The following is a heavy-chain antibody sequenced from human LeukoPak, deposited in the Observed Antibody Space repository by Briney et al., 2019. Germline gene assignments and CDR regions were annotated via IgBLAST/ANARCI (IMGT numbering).Heavy chain of an antibody. D-gene: IGHD2-2*01. CDR1: GGSFSGHY. CDR3: ARVELGYCSSTSCYSLHYYYYGMDV. J-gene: IGHJ6*02. Sequence: SETLSLTCAVYGGSFSGHYWSWIRQPPGKGLEWIGEINHSGSTNYNPSLKSRVTISVDTSKNQFSLKLSSVTAADTAVYYCARVELGYCSSTSCYSLHYYYYGMDVWGQGTTVTVSS. CDR2: INHSGST. V-gene: IGHV4-34*01.